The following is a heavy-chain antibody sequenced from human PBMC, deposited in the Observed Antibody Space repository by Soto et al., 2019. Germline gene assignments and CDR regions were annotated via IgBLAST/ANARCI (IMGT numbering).Heavy chain of an antibody. CDR3: ARDIGPALDWLRP. CDR1: GYMFSNYD. V-gene: IGHV1-8*01. Sequence: ASVKVSCKASGYMFSNYDINWVRQASGQGLEWMGWMNPKSGQTGYAPSFQGRVTMTVNTSVNTAYMELSSLRSDDTAVYYCARDIGPALDWLRPWRQGTQVPVSS. D-gene: IGHD5-12*01. J-gene: IGHJ5*02. CDR2: MNPKSGQT.